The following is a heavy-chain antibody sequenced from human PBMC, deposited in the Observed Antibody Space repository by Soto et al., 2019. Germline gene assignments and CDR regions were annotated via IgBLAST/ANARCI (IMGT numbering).Heavy chain of an antibody. CDR2: IYYSGST. CDR3: ARQPSAGEPGELDWFDP. D-gene: IGHD3-10*01. V-gene: IGHV4-39*01. J-gene: IGHJ5*02. Sequence: QLQLQESGPGLVKPSETLSLTCTVSGGSISSSSYYWGWIRQPPGKGLEWIGSIYYSGSTYYNPSLKSRVTISVDTSKNQFSLKLSSVTAADTAVYYCARQPSAGEPGELDWFDPWGQGTLVTVSS. CDR1: GGSISSSSYY.